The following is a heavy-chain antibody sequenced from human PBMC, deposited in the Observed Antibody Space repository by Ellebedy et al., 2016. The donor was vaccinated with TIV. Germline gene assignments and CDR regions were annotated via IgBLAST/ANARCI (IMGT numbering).Heavy chain of an antibody. CDR1: SNYW. J-gene: IGHJ5*02. CDR2: INDNEFT. V-gene: IGHV4-4*02. Sequence: SNYWMSWVRQAPGKGLQWIGEINDNEFTNYEPSLKSRVTLLIDKSKQQFSLRLGSVTAADTAVYYCAGEKVGTLRWFDPWGQGTLVTVSS. CDR3: AGEKVGTLRWFDP. D-gene: IGHD4-23*01.